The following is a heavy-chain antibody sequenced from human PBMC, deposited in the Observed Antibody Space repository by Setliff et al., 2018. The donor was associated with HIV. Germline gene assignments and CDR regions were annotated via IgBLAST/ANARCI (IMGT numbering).Heavy chain of an antibody. D-gene: IGHD3-10*01. J-gene: IGHJ4*02. Sequence: GESLKISCAASGFTFSTYSFHWVRQAPGKGLEWVSAISGSGGSTYYADSVKGRFTISRDNSKNTLYLQMNSLRAEDTAVYYCAKKTAAYTSGSWLHYWGQGTLVTVSS. V-gene: IGHV3-23*01. CDR3: AKKTAAYTSGSWLHY. CDR2: ISGSGGST. CDR1: GFTFSTYS.